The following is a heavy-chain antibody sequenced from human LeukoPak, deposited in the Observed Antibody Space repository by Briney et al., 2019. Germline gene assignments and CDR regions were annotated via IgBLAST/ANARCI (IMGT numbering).Heavy chain of an antibody. CDR1: GFTFSSYA. D-gene: IGHD3-10*01. Sequence: GGSLRLSCSASGFTFSSYAMHWVRQAPGKGLEYVSAISSDGGSTYYADSVKGRFTISRDNSKNTLYLQMSSLRAEDTAVYYCVKEGWVTMVRGVIQDPAPYYFDYWGQGTLVTVSS. CDR3: VKEGWVTMVRGVIQDPAPYYFDY. J-gene: IGHJ4*02. CDR2: ISSDGGST. V-gene: IGHV3-64D*06.